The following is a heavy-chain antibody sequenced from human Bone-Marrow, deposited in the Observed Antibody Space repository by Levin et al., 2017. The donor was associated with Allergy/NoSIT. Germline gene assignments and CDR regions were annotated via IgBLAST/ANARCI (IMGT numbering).Heavy chain of an antibody. CDR1: GGSISRSNNY. CDR3: ARLSWLWVGDG. CDR2: GFHSGST. D-gene: IGHD3-10*01. J-gene: IGHJ4*02. V-gene: IGHV4-39*01. Sequence: SETLSLTCTVSGGSISRSNNYWGWIRQPPGKGLEWIGSGFHSGSTYYNLSLKSRVTISVDTSENQFSLKLDSVTAADTAVYYCARLSWLWVGDGWGQGTLVAVSS.